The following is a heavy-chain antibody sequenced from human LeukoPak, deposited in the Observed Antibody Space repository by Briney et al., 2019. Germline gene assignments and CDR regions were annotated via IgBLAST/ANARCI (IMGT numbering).Heavy chain of an antibody. D-gene: IGHD3-10*01. CDR1: GFTFSSYA. Sequence: GGSLRLSCAASGFTFSSYAMHWVRQAPGKGLEWVAVISYDGSNKYYADSVKGRFTISRDNSKNTLYLQMNSLRAEDTAVYYCASYYGSGSYLFDYWGQGTLVTVSS. V-gene: IGHV3-30-3*01. CDR2: ISYDGSNK. CDR3: ASYYGSGSYLFDY. J-gene: IGHJ4*02.